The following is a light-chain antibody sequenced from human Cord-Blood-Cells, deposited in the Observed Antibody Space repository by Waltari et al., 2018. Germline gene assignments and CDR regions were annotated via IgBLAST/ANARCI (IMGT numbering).Light chain of an antibody. J-gene: IGKJ2*01. CDR3: QQSYSTPYT. CDR2: AAS. Sequence: IQMTQSTSSQSASVGDRVSITCWASQSMSSYLNWYQQNPGQVPKLLIYAASSLQSGVPSRLSGSGSGTDFPLTISSLQPEDFATYYCQQSYSTPYTFGQGTKLEIK. V-gene: IGKV1-39*01. CDR1: QSMSSY.